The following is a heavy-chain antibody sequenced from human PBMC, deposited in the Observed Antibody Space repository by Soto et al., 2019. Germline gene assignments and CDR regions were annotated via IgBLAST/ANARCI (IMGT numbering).Heavy chain of an antibody. Sequence: GASVKLSCKASGGSLSNYGISWVRQAPGQGLEWMGGIIPVFGTANYAQKFQGRVTITADESTNIVYMDVTSLRSEDTAVYYCARGDATKIVVTTYYAMDVWGQGTTVTVSS. CDR3: ARGDATKIVVTTYYAMDV. V-gene: IGHV1-69*13. CDR1: GGSLSNYG. D-gene: IGHD4-17*01. CDR2: IIPVFGTA. J-gene: IGHJ6*02.